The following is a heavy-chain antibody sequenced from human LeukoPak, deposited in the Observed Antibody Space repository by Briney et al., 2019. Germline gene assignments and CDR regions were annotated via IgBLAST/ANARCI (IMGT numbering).Heavy chain of an antibody. CDR1: GFTFSSYG. D-gene: IGHD3-3*01. J-gene: IGHJ4*02. CDR2: ISGSGGST. CDR3: AKVFGDFWSGYYTGWYFDY. Sequence: GGSLRLSCAASGFTFSSYGMSWVCQAPGKGLEWVSAISGSGGSTYYADSVKGRFTISRDNSKNTLYLQMNSLRAEDTAVYYCAKVFGDFWSGYYTGWYFDYWGQGTLVTVSS. V-gene: IGHV3-23*01.